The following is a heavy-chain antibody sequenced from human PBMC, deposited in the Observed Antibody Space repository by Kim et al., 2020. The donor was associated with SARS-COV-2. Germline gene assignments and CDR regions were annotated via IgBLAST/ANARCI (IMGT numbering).Heavy chain of an antibody. D-gene: IGHD4-4*01. V-gene: IGHV4-34*01. CDR3: ARGGYSNYYGMDV. J-gene: IGHJ6*02. Sequence: SETLSLTCAVYGGSFSGYYWSWIRQPPGKGLEWIGEINHSGSTNYNPSLKSRVTISVDTSKNQFSLKLSSVTAADTAVYYCARGGYSNYYGMDVWGQGTT. CDR2: INHSGST. CDR1: GGSFSGYY.